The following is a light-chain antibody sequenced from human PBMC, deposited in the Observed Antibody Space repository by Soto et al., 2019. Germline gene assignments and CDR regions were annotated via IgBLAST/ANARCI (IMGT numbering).Light chain of an antibody. CDR1: QSISSSY. V-gene: IGKV1-27*01. Sequence: SQSPGTLSLSPGERATLSCRASQSISSSYLAWYQQKPGTVPKLLISAASTLQTGVPSRFSGGGSGTDFTLTISSLQPEDVATYYCQKYNSAPWTFGQGTKVDIK. J-gene: IGKJ1*01. CDR2: AAS. CDR3: QKYNSAPWT.